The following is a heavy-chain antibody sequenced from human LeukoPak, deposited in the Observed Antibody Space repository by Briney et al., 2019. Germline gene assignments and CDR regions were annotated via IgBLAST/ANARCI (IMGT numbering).Heavy chain of an antibody. J-gene: IGHJ4*02. D-gene: IGHD3-3*01. V-gene: IGHV3-49*04. CDR1: GFTFGEYD. Sequence: GGSLRLSCTASGFTFGEYDMTWVRQAPGKGLEWVGFIKSVAYGGTPEYAASVEGRFSISRDDSTSVVYLQMGSLKIEDTAVYYCTRAQYYEFASGYYHSNDDWGQAALVTVSA. CDR2: IKSVAYGGTP. CDR3: TRAQYYEFASGYYHSNDD.